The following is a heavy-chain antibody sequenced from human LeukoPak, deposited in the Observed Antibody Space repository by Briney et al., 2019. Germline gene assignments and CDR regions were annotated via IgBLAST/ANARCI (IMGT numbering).Heavy chain of an antibody. V-gene: IGHV4-30-4*07. D-gene: IGHD3-22*01. CDR3: ARGGPGYYDSSGYFDY. CDR1: GGSISSGGYS. Sequence: SETLSLTCAVSGGSISSGGYSWSWIQQPPGKGLEWIGYIYYSGSTYYNPSLKSRVTMSVDTSKNQFSLKLSSVTAADTAVYYCARGGPGYYDSSGYFDYWGQGTLVTVSS. J-gene: IGHJ4*02. CDR2: IYYSGST.